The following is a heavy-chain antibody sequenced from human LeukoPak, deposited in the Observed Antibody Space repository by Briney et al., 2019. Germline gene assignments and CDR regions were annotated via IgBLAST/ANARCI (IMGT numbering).Heavy chain of an antibody. D-gene: IGHD3-9*01. CDR1: GFTFSSYG. J-gene: IGHJ4*02. Sequence: PGGSLRLPCAASGFTFSSYGMHWVRQTPSKGLEWVAFIRYDGTNKHYADSVKGRFTISRDNSKNTLYLQMNSLGPEDTAVYYCAREDYDILTGYYRHFDYWGQGTLVTVSS. CDR2: IRYDGTNK. V-gene: IGHV3-30*02. CDR3: AREDYDILTGYYRHFDY.